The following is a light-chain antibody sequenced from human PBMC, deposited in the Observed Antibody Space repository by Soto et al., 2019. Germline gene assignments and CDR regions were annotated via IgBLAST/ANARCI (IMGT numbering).Light chain of an antibody. Sequence: EIVMTQSPATLSVSPGGRATLSCRASQSISDTLAEYQQKPGQAPRLLIYGASTRAPGFPARFSGSGSGTDFTLTISSLQSEDFAVYYCQQYNNWPWTFGQGTKVEIK. CDR1: QSISDT. J-gene: IGKJ1*01. CDR2: GAS. CDR3: QQYNNWPWT. V-gene: IGKV3-15*01.